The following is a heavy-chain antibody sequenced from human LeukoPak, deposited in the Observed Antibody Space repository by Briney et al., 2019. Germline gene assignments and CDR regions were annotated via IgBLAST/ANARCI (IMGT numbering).Heavy chain of an antibody. D-gene: IGHD2-15*01. Sequence: ASVKVSFTASGYTFITYYMHWGRQAPGQGLEWMGIINPSGDSTSYAQKFQGRVTMTRDTSTSTVYMELSSLRSEDTAVYYCARGVRSDCYSCFDYWGQGTLVTVSS. CDR3: ARGVRSDCYSCFDY. CDR1: GYTFITYY. CDR2: INPSGDST. V-gene: IGHV1-46*01. J-gene: IGHJ4*02.